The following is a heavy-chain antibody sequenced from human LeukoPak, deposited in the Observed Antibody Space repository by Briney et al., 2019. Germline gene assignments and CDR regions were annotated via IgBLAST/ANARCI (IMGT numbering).Heavy chain of an antibody. CDR1: GFTFSMFW. D-gene: IGHD1-26*01. J-gene: IGHJ4*02. CDR2: ISSSSSYI. V-gene: IGHV3-21*01. Sequence: GSLRLSCAASGFTFSMFWMNWVRQAPGKGLEWVSSISSSSSYIYYADSVKGRFTISRDNAKNSLYLQMNSLRAEDTAVYYCARSGLRLSGSYSGYFDYWGQGTLVTVSS. CDR3: ARSGLRLSGSYSGYFDY.